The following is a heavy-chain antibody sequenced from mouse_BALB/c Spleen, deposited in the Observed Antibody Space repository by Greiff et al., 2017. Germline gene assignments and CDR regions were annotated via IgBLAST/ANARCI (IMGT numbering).Heavy chain of an antibody. CDR3: VRDPY. Sequence: VQVVESGPGLVAPSQSLSITCTVSGFSLTSYDISWIRQPPGKGLEWLGVIWTGGGTNYNSAFMSRLSISKDNSKSQVFLKMNSLQTDDTAIYYCVRDPYWGQGTLVTVSA. J-gene: IGHJ3*01. CDR2: IWTGGGT. V-gene: IGHV2-9-2*01. CDR1: GFSLTSYD.